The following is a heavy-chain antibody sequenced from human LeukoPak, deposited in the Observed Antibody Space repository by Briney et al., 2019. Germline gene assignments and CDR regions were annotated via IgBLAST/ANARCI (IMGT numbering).Heavy chain of an antibody. V-gene: IGHV4-61*02. CDR2: IYTRGST. CDR1: GASFRSGSYY. Sequence: SETLSLTCTVAGASFRSGSYYWTWIRQPAGKGLEWIGCIYTRGSTNYNPSLKSRVTISVDKSKNQFSLKLSSVTAADTAVYYCARGKVGIKGIAAAAKSGWFDPWGQGTLVTVSS. J-gene: IGHJ5*02. D-gene: IGHD6-13*01. CDR3: ARGKVGIKGIAAAAKSGWFDP.